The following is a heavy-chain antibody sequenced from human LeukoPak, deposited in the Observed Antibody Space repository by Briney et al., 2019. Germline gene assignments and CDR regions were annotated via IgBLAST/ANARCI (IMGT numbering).Heavy chain of an antibody. CDR2: INHSGAT. V-gene: IGHV4-59*12. CDR3: ARDPLITGTTAYYGMDV. CDR1: GGSISSYY. D-gene: IGHD1-7*01. Sequence: PSETLSLTCTVSGGSISSYYWSWIRQPPGKGLEWIGEINHSGATNYNPSLKSRVTISVDTSKNQFSLKLSSVTAADTAVYYCARDPLITGTTAYYGMDVWGQGTTVTVSS. J-gene: IGHJ6*02.